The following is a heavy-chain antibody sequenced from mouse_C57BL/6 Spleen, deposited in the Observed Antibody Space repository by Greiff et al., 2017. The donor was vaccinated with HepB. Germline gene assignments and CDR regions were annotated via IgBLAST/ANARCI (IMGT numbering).Heavy chain of an antibody. CDR3: ARGLENYVYFDV. D-gene: IGHD1-1*01. V-gene: IGHV1-81*01. CDR1: GYTFTSYG. J-gene: IGHJ1*03. Sequence: VQLQQSGAELARPGASVKLSCKASGYTFTSYGISWVKQRTGQGLEWIGEIYPRSGNTYYNEKFKGKATMTADKSSSTAYMELRSLTSEDSAVYFCARGLENYVYFDVWGTGTTITVSS. CDR2: IYPRSGNT.